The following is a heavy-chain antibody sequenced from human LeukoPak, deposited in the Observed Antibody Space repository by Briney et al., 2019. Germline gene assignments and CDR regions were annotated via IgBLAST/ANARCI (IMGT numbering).Heavy chain of an antibody. CDR3: ARGFVLVVPAAMSAFDT. CDR1: GGSISSSSYY. J-gene: IGHJ3*02. Sequence: PSETLSLTCTVSGGSISSSSYYWGWIRQPPGKGLEWIGSIYYSGSTYYNPSLKSRVTISVDTSKNQFSLKLSSVTAADTAVYYCARGFVLVVPAAMSAFDTWGQGTMVTVSS. CDR2: IYYSGST. V-gene: IGHV4-39*07. D-gene: IGHD2-2*01.